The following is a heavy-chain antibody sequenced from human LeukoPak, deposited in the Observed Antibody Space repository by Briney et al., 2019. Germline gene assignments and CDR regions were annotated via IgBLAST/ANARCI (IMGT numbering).Heavy chain of an antibody. Sequence: SETLSLTCTVSGGSISSGDYYWSWIRQPPGKGLEWIGYIYYSGSTYYNPSLKSRVTISVDTSKNQFSLKLSSVTAADTAVYYRARERYSYGSPFDYWGQGTLVTVSS. CDR1: GGSISSGDYY. J-gene: IGHJ4*02. CDR2: IYYSGST. D-gene: IGHD5-18*01. V-gene: IGHV4-30-4*01. CDR3: ARERYSYGSPFDY.